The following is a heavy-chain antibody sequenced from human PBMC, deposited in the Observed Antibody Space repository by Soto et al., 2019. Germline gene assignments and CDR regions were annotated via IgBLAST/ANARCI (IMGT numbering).Heavy chain of an antibody. Sequence: QVQLQQWGAGLLKPSETLSLTCAVYGGSFSGYYWSWIRQPPGKGLEWIGEINHSGSTNYNPSFKSRVTISVDTSKNQFSLKLSSVTAADTAVYYCARGRIVVVPAAKHNWFDPWGQGTLVTVSS. CDR1: GGSFSGYY. D-gene: IGHD2-2*01. CDR2: INHSGST. CDR3: ARGRIVVVPAAKHNWFDP. J-gene: IGHJ5*02. V-gene: IGHV4-34*01.